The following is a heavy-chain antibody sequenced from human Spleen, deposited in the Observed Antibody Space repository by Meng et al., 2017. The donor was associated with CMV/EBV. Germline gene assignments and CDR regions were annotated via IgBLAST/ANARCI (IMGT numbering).Heavy chain of an antibody. CDR2: MNPDTGNT. CDR3: ARALKYYDFCSVTACPWFDP. J-gene: IGHJ5*02. D-gene: IGHD3-3*01. Sequence: FTSYGSNGVRQAPGQGLEWMGWMNPDTGNTGYAQKFQGRVTMTRNTSINTAYMELSSLRSEDTAVYYCARALKYYDFCSVTACPWFDPWGQGTLVTVSS. V-gene: IGHV1-8*01. CDR1: FTSYG.